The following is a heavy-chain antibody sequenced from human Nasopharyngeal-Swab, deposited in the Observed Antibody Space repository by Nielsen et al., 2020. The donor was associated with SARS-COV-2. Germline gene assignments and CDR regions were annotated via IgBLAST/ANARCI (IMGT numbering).Heavy chain of an antibody. Sequence: SETLSLTCAVYGGSFSGYYWSWIRQPPGKGLEWIGKINHSGSTNYNPSLKSRVTISVDTSKNQFSLKLSSVTAADTAVYYCARGRGVRGAVNFDYWGQGTLVTVSS. V-gene: IGHV4-34*01. D-gene: IGHD3-10*01. CDR2: INHSGST. J-gene: IGHJ4*02. CDR3: ARGRGVRGAVNFDY. CDR1: GGSFSGYY.